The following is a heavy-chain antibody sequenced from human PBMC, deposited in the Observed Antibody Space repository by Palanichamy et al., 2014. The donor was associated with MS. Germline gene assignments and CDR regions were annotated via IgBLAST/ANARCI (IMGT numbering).Heavy chain of an antibody. CDR1: VGPSVVTT. Sequence: QVQLQQWGGRTVEAFRRPCPSPALSMVGPSVVTTGAGSASPHGKGLEWIGEINHSGSTNYNPSLKSRVTISVDTSKNQFSLKLSSVTAADTAVYYCARGGSIAAAGKEYFDYWGQGTLVTVSS. V-gene: IGHV4-34*01. D-gene: IGHD6-13*01. J-gene: IGHJ4*02. CDR3: ARGGSIAAAGKEYFDY. CDR2: INHSGST.